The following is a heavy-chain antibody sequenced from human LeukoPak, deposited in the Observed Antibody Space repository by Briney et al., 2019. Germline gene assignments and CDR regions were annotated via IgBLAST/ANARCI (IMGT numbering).Heavy chain of an antibody. Sequence: ASVKVSCKASGYTFTSYGISWVRQAPGQGLEWMGWNSAYNGNTNYAQKLQGRVTMTTDTSTSTAYMELRSLRSDDTAVYYCARSLVVITPSYYFDYWGQGTLVTVSS. V-gene: IGHV1-18*01. CDR1: GYTFTSYG. CDR2: NSAYNGNT. D-gene: IGHD3-22*01. CDR3: ARSLVVITPSYYFDY. J-gene: IGHJ4*02.